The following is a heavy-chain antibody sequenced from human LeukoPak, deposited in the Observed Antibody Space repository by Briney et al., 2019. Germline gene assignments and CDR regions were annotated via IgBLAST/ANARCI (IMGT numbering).Heavy chain of an antibody. CDR1: GYTFTSYG. Sequence: ASVKVSCKASGYTFTSYGISWVRQAPGQGLEWMGWINPNSGGTNYAQKFQGRVTMTRDTSISTAYMELSRLRSDDTAVYYCARFRYDSSGYFDYWGQGTLVTVSS. CDR3: ARFRYDSSGYFDY. D-gene: IGHD3-22*01. V-gene: IGHV1-2*02. CDR2: INPNSGGT. J-gene: IGHJ4*02.